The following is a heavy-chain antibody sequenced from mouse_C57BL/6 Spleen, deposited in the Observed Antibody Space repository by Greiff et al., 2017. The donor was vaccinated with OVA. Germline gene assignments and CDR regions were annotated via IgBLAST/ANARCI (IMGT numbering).Heavy chain of an antibody. CDR3: AREANWDVAFDY. CDR2: IYPGDGDT. D-gene: IGHD4-1*01. CDR1: GYAFSSYW. Sequence: QVQLQQSGAELVKPGASVKISCKASGYAFSSYWMNWVKQRPGKGLEWIGQIYPGDGDTNYNGKFKGKATLTADKSSSTAYMQLSSLTSEDSAVYFCAREANWDVAFDYWGQGTTLTVSS. J-gene: IGHJ2*01. V-gene: IGHV1-80*01.